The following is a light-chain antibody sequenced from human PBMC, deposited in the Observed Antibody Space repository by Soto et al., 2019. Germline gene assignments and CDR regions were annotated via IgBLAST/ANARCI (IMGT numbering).Light chain of an antibody. Sequence: EIVLTQSPGTLSLSPGDRATLSCRASQSVTSTYVAWYQQKPGQAPRLLIYGASSRATGIADRFSGSGSGTDFTLTLSRLEPEDFAVYYCQQYGDSLWTFGQGTKVDIK. V-gene: IGKV3-20*01. CDR1: QSVTSTY. CDR2: GAS. CDR3: QQYGDSLWT. J-gene: IGKJ1*01.